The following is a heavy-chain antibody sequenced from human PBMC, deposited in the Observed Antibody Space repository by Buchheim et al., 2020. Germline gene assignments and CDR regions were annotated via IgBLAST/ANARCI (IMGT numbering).Heavy chain of an antibody. D-gene: IGHD3-22*01. CDR2: IIPIFGTA. V-gene: IGHV1-69*01. Sequence: QVQLVQSGAEVKKPGSSVKVSCKASGGTFSSYAISWVRQAPGQGLEWMGGIIPIFGTANYAQKFQGRVTITADESTSTAYMELSSLRSEDTAVYYCARGISVISLSHYYDSSGYYYYYHGMDVWGQGTT. J-gene: IGHJ6*02. CDR1: GGTFSSYA. CDR3: ARGISVISLSHYYDSSGYYYYYHGMDV.